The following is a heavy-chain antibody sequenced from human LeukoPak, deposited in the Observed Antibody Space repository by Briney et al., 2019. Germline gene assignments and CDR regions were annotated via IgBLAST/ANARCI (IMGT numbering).Heavy chain of an antibody. Sequence: GGSLRLSCAASGFTFSSYSMNWVRQAPGKGLEWISYITSSSSSMYYADSVKGRFTISRDNATNSLYLQMNSLRAEDTAVYYCARVSGSYGDSAYWGQGTLVTVSS. CDR1: GFTFSSYS. D-gene: IGHD1-26*01. J-gene: IGHJ4*02. CDR2: ITSSSSSM. V-gene: IGHV3-48*04. CDR3: ARVSGSYGDSAY.